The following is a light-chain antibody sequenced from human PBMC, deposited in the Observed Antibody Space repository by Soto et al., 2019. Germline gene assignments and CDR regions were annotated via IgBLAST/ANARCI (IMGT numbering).Light chain of an antibody. CDR1: SSNIGSNY. J-gene: IGLJ7*01. V-gene: IGLV1-47*01. Sequence: QSVLTQPPSASGTPGQRVTSSCSGSSSNIGSNYVYWYQQLPGTAPKLLIYRNNQRPSGVPDRFSGSKSGTSASLAISGLRSEDEADYYCAAWDDSLSGPVFGGGTQLTV. CDR2: RNN. CDR3: AAWDDSLSGPV.